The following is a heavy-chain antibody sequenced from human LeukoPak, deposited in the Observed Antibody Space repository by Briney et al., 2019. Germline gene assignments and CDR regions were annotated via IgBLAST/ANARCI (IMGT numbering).Heavy chain of an antibody. J-gene: IGHJ4*02. Sequence: PGESLKISCKGSGYTFTRDWIAWVRQMPGKGLELMGIIYPGDSHSIYSPSFQGQVTMSADKSINTAYLQWSSLKASDTAMYHCARKNWGAFDFWGQGTLVTVSS. CDR2: IYPGDSHS. CDR3: ARKNWGAFDF. CDR1: GYTFTRDW. D-gene: IGHD7-27*01. V-gene: IGHV5-51*01.